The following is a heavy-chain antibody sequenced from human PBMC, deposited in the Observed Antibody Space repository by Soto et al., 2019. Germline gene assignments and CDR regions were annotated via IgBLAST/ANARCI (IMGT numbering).Heavy chain of an antibody. J-gene: IGHJ2*01. D-gene: IGHD6-19*01. CDR3: ARDDSGGSYWYFDL. CDR1: GGTFSSYT. Sequence: QVQLVQSGAEVKKPGSSVKVSCKASGGTFSSYTISWVRQAPGQGLEWMGRIIPILGIANYARKFQGRVTITADKSTSTAYMELSSLRSEDTAVYYCARDDSGGSYWYFDLWGRGTLVTVSS. V-gene: IGHV1-69*08. CDR2: IIPILGIA.